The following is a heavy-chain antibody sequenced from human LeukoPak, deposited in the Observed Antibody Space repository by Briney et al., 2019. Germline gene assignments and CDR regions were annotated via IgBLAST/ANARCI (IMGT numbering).Heavy chain of an antibody. D-gene: IGHD1-26*01. CDR1: GGSISSYY. CDR2: IYTSGST. CDR3: ARGVLVGATSSDDY. Sequence: KASETLSLTCTVSGGSISSYYWSWIQQPAGKGLEWIGRIYTSGSTNYNPSLKSRVTMSVDTSKNQFSLKLSSVTAADTAVYYCARGVLVGATSSDDYWGQGTLVTVSS. V-gene: IGHV4-4*07. J-gene: IGHJ4*02.